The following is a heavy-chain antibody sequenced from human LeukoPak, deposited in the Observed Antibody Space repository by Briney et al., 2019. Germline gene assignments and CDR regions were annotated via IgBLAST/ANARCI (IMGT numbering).Heavy chain of an antibody. Sequence: SVKVSCKASGYTFTSYGISWVRQAPGQGLEWMGRIIPILGIANYAQKFQGRVTITADKSTSTAYMELSSLRSEDTAVYYCAEYSGYNYGMDVWGQGTTVTVSS. CDR1: GYTFTSYG. D-gene: IGHD5-12*01. J-gene: IGHJ6*02. V-gene: IGHV1-69*04. CDR2: IIPILGIA. CDR3: AEYSGYNYGMDV.